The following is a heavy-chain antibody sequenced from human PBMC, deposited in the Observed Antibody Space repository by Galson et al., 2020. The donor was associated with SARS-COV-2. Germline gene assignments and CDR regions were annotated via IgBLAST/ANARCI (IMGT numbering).Heavy chain of an antibody. Sequence: SGPTLVKPTQTLTLTCTFSGFSLSTSGVGVGWIRQPPGKALQWLALIYWDDDKRYSPSLKSRLTITKDTSKNQVVLTMTNMDPVDTATYYCAHRHILTGYPYFDYWGQGTLVTVSS. V-gene: IGHV2-5*02. CDR3: AHRHILTGYPYFDY. J-gene: IGHJ4*02. D-gene: IGHD3-9*01. CDR2: IYWDDDK. CDR1: GFSLSTSGVG.